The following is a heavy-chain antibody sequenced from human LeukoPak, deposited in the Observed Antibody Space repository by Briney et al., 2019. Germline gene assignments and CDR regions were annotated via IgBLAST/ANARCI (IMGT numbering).Heavy chain of an antibody. J-gene: IGHJ4*02. V-gene: IGHV3-74*01. CDR1: GCTLSNYW. CDR3: ARGTSHDYVWGTFRPY. D-gene: IGHD3-16*02. CDR2: INGDDSIV. Sequence: GGSLRLSCAASGCTLSNYWMHWVRQAPGKGLVWVSRINGDDSIVNYADPVKGRFTISRDNAKNTLYLQMNSLRDEDTAVYYCARGTSHDYVWGTFRPYWGQGTLVTVSS.